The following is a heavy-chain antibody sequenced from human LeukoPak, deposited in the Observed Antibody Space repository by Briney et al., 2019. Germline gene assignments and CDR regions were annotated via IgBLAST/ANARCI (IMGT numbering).Heavy chain of an antibody. D-gene: IGHD6-13*01. J-gene: IGHJ4*02. V-gene: IGHV3-7*01. CDR1: EFPFSSYA. CDR2: INQDGGET. Sequence: PGGSLRLSCAASEFPFSSYAIHWVRQAPGKGLEWVANINQDGGETYYVGAVKGRFTISRDNAQNSLYLQMNSLRAEDTAVYYCARDGVAAGIYFDYWGQGALVTVSS. CDR3: ARDGVAAGIYFDY.